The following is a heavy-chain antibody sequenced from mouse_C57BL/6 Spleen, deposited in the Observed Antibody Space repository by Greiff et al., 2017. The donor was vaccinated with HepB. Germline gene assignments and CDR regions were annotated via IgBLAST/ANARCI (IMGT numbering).Heavy chain of an antibody. V-gene: IGHV1-82*01. CDR1: GYAFSSSW. Sequence: VQGVESGPELVKPGASVKISCKASGYAFSSSWMNWVKQRPGKGLEWIGRIYPGDGDTNYNGKFKGKATLTADKSSSTAYMQLSSLTSEDSAVYFCARGGYDYDGRYWGQRTSVTVSS. CDR2: IYPGDGDT. J-gene: IGHJ4*01. CDR3: ARGGYDYDGRY. D-gene: IGHD2-4*01.